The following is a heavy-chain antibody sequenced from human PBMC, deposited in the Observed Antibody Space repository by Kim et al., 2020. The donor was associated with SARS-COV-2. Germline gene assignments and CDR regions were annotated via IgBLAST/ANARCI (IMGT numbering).Heavy chain of an antibody. D-gene: IGHD6-13*01. CDR3: ARVPQQQAGGW. J-gene: IGHJ4*02. Sequence: GGSLRLSCAASGFTFSSYSMNWVRQAPGKGLEWVSSISSSSSYIYYADSVKGRFTISRDNAKNSLYLQMNSLRAEDTAVYYCARVPQQQAGGWWGLGTLVTVSS. CDR2: ISSSSSYI. V-gene: IGHV3-21*01. CDR1: GFTFSSYS.